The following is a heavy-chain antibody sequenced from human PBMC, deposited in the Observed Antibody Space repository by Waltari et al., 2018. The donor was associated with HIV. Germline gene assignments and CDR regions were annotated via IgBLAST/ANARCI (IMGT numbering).Heavy chain of an antibody. D-gene: IGHD5-18*01. CDR2: INQNGST. CDR3: ARGVDTAMVTVDY. Sequence: QVQLQQWGAGLLKPSETLSLTCAVYGGSFSGYYWSWLRQPPGKGLEWIGEINQNGSTNYNPSLKGRVTISVDTSKNQFSLKLSSVTAADTSVYYCARGVDTAMVTVDYWGQGTLVTVSS. J-gene: IGHJ4*02. V-gene: IGHV4-34*01. CDR1: GGSFSGYY.